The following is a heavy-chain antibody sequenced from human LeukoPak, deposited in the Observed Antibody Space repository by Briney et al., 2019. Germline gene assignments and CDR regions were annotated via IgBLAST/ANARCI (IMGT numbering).Heavy chain of an antibody. D-gene: IGHD3-3*01. CDR2: IRSKAFGGST. J-gene: IGHJ4*02. CDR1: GFTFSRDA. Sequence: GESLRLSCAASGFTFSRDAMSWVRQAPGKGLEWVGFIRSKAFGGSTEYAASVKGRFTISRDDSKSIAYLQMNSLKTEDTAVYYCTRDFTIFDYWGQGTLVTVSS. CDR3: TRDFTIFDY. V-gene: IGHV3-49*04.